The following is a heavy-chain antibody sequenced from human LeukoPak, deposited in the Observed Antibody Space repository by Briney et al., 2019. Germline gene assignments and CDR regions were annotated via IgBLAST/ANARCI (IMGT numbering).Heavy chain of an antibody. CDR1: GFTFSSYA. D-gene: IGHD6-19*01. V-gene: IGHV3-23*01. Sequence: PGGSLRHSCAASGFTFSSYAMSWVRQAPGKGLEWVSAISGSGGSTYYADSVKGRFTISRDNSKNTLYLQMNSLRAEDTAVYYCAKEASGWAGFHYYYYGMDVWGQGTTVTVSS. CDR2: ISGSGGST. J-gene: IGHJ6*02. CDR3: AKEASGWAGFHYYYYGMDV.